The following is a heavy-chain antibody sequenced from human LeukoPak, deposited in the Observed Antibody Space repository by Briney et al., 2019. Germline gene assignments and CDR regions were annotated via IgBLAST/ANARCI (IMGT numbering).Heavy chain of an antibody. Sequence: SETLSLTCTVSGGSISSSSFYWGWIRQPPGKGLEWIGSIYSSGTTYYSPSLKSRVTISVDTSKNQFSLKLNSVTAADTAVYYCARVDGYIDYWGQGTLVTVSS. V-gene: IGHV4-39*01. D-gene: IGHD5-24*01. CDR3: ARVDGYIDY. J-gene: IGHJ4*02. CDR1: GGSISSSSFY. CDR2: IYSSGTT.